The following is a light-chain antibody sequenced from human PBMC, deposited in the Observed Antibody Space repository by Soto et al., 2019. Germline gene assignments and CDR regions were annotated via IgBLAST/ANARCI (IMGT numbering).Light chain of an antibody. CDR2: AAS. Sequence: DIQMTQSPSSLSASVGDRVTITCRASQDISNYLAWYQQKPGKVPKLLIYAASTLESGVPSRFIGSGSGTDFTLTISSLHPEDVATYYCQNYNSAPFTFGPGTKVDIK. V-gene: IGKV1-27*01. CDR1: QDISNY. CDR3: QNYNSAPFT. J-gene: IGKJ3*01.